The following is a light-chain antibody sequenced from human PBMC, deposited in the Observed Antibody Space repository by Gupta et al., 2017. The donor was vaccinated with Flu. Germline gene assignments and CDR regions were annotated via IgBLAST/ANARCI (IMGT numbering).Light chain of an antibody. CDR2: DAS. Sequence: DIQMTQSPSTLSASVGDRVTITCRASQSINNYLFWYQQKPGKDPKLLIYDASSLQSGAPSRFSGSGAGTEFTLTISSLQPDDFAIYYCQQDNSSTRTFGQGTKVDIK. J-gene: IGKJ1*01. V-gene: IGKV1-39*01. CDR1: QSINNY. CDR3: QQDNSSTRT.